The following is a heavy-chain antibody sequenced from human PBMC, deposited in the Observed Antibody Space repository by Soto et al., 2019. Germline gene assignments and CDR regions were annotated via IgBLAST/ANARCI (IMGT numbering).Heavy chain of an antibody. V-gene: IGHV1-18*01. D-gene: IGHD6-13*01. Sequence: ASVKVSCKASGYTFTSYGISWVRQAPGQGLEWMGWISAYNGNTNYAQKLQGRATMTTDTSTSTAYMELRSLRSDDTAVYYCAKIAAAGTRWFDPWGQGTLVTVSS. CDR1: GYTFTSYG. CDR2: ISAYNGNT. CDR3: AKIAAAGTRWFDP. J-gene: IGHJ5*02.